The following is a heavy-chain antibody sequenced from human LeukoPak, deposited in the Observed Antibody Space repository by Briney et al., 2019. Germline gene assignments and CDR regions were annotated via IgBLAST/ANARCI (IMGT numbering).Heavy chain of an antibody. CDR2: IYSGGST. V-gene: IGHV3-66*01. CDR3: ARDRLHYDSLTGYPAD. CDR1: GFTFSSNY. J-gene: IGHJ4*02. Sequence: GGSLRLSCADSGFTFSSNYMRWVRQAPGKGLEWVSVIYSGGSTHYSDSVKGRFTISRDNSKNTLYLQMNSLRAEDTAVYYCARDRLHYDSLTGYPADWGQGTLVTVSS. D-gene: IGHD3-9*01.